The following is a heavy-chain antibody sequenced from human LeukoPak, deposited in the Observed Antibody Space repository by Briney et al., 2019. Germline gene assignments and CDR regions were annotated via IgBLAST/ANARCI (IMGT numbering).Heavy chain of an antibody. CDR3: VKDFTTSNWNYFDY. V-gene: IGHV3-30*02. D-gene: IGHD1-20*01. Sequence: GSLRLSCVASGFSFSSYGMNWVRQAPGKGLEWVVFIRYDGSNKYYADSVKGRFTISRDNSKNTLYLQMNSLRAEDTAVYYCVKDFTTSNWNYFDYWGQGTLVTVSS. J-gene: IGHJ4*02. CDR2: IRYDGSNK. CDR1: GFSFSSYG.